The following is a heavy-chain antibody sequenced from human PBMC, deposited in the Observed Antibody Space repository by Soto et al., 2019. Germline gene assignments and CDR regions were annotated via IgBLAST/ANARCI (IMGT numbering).Heavy chain of an antibody. CDR1: GYSFTSYW. J-gene: IGHJ6*02. CDR3: ARHESSTASRYGMDV. Sequence: GESLKISCKGSGYSFTSYWISWVRQMPGKGLEWMGRIDPSDSYTNYSPSFQGHVTISADKSISTAYLQWSSLKASDTAMYYCARHESSTASRYGMDVCGQGTTVTVSS. CDR2: IDPSDSYT. V-gene: IGHV5-10-1*01. D-gene: IGHD6-13*01.